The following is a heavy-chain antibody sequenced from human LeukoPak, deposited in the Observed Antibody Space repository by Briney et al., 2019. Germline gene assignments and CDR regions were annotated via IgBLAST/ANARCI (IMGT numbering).Heavy chain of an antibody. CDR2: ISGSGGST. CDR3: AKDRRPRFPAVPPAHFDY. D-gene: IGHD2-2*01. Sequence: AGGSLRLSCAASGFTFSSYAMSWVRQAPGKGLEWVSAISGSGGSTYYADSVKGRFTISRDNSKNTLYLQMNSLRAEDTAVYYCAKDRRPRFPAVPPAHFDYWGQGTLVTVSS. CDR1: GFTFSSYA. J-gene: IGHJ4*02. V-gene: IGHV3-23*01.